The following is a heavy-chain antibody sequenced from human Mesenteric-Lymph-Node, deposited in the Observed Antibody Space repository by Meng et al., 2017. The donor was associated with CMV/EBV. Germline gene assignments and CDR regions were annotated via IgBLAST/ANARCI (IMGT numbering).Heavy chain of an antibody. CDR3: ARSGYYGMDV. V-gene: IGHV3-21*01. J-gene: IGHJ6*02. CDR1: GFTFSSYS. CDR2: ISSSSSYI. Sequence: GESLKISCAASGFTFSSYSMNWVRQAPGKGLEWVSSISSSSSYIYYADSVKGRFTISRDNAKNSLYLQMNSLRAEDTAVYYCARSGYYGMDVWGQGTTVTVSS.